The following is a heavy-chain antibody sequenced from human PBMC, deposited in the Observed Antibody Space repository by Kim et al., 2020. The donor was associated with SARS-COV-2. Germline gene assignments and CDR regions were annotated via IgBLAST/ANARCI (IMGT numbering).Heavy chain of an antibody. J-gene: IGHJ4*02. CDR2: IYYSGST. Sequence: SETLSLTCTVSGGSVSSGSYYWSWIRQPPGKGLEWIGYIYYSGSTNYNPSLKSRVTISVDTSKNQFSLKLSSVTAADTAVYYCARGGTPGLGPSLLSIAVAGTPFDYWSQGTLVTVSS. CDR3: ARGGTPGLGPSLLSIAVAGTPFDY. CDR1: GGSVSSGSYY. D-gene: IGHD6-19*01. V-gene: IGHV4-61*01.